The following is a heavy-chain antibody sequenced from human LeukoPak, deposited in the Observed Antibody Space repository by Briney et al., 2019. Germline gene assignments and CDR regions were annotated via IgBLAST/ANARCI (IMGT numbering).Heavy chain of an antibody. CDR2: ISGSGSDL. CDR3: TRSVGYYYTMDV. Sequence: GGSLRLSCVACGFTFSDYYMSWVRKAPGRGLEWVSYISGSGSDLYYADSVKGRFTISRDNAKNSLFLQMNSLRAEDTAVYYCTRSVGYYYTMDVWGQGTTVTVSS. J-gene: IGHJ6*02. CDR1: GFTFSDYY. V-gene: IGHV3-11*01. D-gene: IGHD2-15*01.